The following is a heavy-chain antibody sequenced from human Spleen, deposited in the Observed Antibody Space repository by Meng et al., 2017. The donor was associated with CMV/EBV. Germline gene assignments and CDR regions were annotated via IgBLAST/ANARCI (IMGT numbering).Heavy chain of an antibody. CDR1: GGSISSSSYY. CDR3: ASYSNIWYVTDY. CDR2: IYYSGST. V-gene: IGHV4-39*07. J-gene: IGHJ4*02. D-gene: IGHD6-13*01. Sequence: GSLRLSCTVSGGSISSSSYYWGWIHQPPGKGLEWIGSIYYSGSTYYNPSLKSRVTISVDTSKRQFSLKLSSVTAADTAVYYCASYSNIWYVTDYWGQGTLVTVSS.